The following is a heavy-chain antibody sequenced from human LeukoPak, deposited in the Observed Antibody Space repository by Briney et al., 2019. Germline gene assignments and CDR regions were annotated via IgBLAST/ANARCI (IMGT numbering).Heavy chain of an antibody. V-gene: IGHV4-4*09. CDR2: VYTSGST. Sequence: SETLSLTCTVSGGSISSYYWSWIRQPPGKGLEWIGYVYTSGSTNYNPSLKSRVTISVDTSKNQFSLKLSSVTAADTAVYYCARRADIVVVSAAISPHWYFDLWGRGTLVTVSS. CDR1: GGSISSYY. D-gene: IGHD2-2*02. CDR3: ARRADIVVVSAAISPHWYFDL. J-gene: IGHJ2*01.